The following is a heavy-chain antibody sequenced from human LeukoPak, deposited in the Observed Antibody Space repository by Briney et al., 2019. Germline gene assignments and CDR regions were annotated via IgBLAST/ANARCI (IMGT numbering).Heavy chain of an antibody. V-gene: IGHV1-2*02. CDR3: ARDNSTSIVATIDAFDI. J-gene: IGHJ3*02. D-gene: IGHD5-12*01. Sequence: GASVKVSCKASGYTFTVYYMHWVRQAPGQGLEWMGWINPNSGGTNYAQKFQGRVAMTRDTSISTAYMELSRLRSDDTAVYYCARDNSTSIVATIDAFDIWGQGTMVTVSS. CDR1: GYTFTVYY. CDR2: INPNSGGT.